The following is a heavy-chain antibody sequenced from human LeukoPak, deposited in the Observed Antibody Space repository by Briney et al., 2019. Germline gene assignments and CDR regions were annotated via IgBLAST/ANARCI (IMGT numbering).Heavy chain of an antibody. D-gene: IGHD5-18*01. CDR2: IIPIFGTA. CDR3: ARHTAMAPEQFDY. J-gene: IGHJ4*02. CDR1: GGTFSSYA. Sequence: SVKVSCKASGGTFSSYAISWVRQAPGQGLEWMGGIIPIFGTANYAQKFRGRVTITADESTSTAYMELSSLRSEDTAVYYCARHTAMAPEQFDYWGQGTLVTVSS. V-gene: IGHV1-69*01.